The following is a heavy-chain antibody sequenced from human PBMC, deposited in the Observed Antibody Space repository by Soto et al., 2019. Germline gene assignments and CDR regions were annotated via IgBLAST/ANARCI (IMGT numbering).Heavy chain of an antibody. CDR1: GESISRHY. Sequence: PPQTLRHTCPVSGESISRHYWSCVRQPLGKGMEWIGHIYYRGRTSDNPSLRSRSSISVDTSNNQFSLKLNSVTTADTAVYYCARDGREASGMDVWGQGTKVTVS. D-gene: IGHD1-26*01. CDR3: ARDGREASGMDV. J-gene: IGHJ6*02. CDR2: IYYRGRT. V-gene: IGHV4-59*11.